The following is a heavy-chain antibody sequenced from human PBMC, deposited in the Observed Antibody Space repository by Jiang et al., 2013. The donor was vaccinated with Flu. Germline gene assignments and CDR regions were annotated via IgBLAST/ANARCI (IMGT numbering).Heavy chain of an antibody. J-gene: IGHJ4*02. D-gene: IGHD2-21*02. CDR3: ARVVVVTAIVDY. V-gene: IGHV4-39*01. Sequence: TLSLTCTVSGGSISSSSYYWGWIRQPPREGAGVDWEYLLYGSTYYNPSLKSRVTISVDTSKNQFSLKLSSVTAADTAVYYCARVVVVTAIVDYWGQGTLVTVSS. CDR2: LLYGST. CDR1: GGSISSSSYY.